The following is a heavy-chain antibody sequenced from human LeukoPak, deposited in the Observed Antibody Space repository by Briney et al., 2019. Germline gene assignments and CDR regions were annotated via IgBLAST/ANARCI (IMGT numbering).Heavy chain of an antibody. CDR3: ASHTSCYL. J-gene: IGHJ4*02. CDR1: GGTFSSYA. Sequence: SVKVSCKASGGTFSSYAISWVRQAPGQGLELMGRIIPIFGTANYAKKFQGRVTITTDESTSTAYMELSSLRSEDTAVYYCASHTSCYLWGQGTLVTVSS. CDR2: IIPIFGTA. V-gene: IGHV1-69*05. D-gene: IGHD2-2*01.